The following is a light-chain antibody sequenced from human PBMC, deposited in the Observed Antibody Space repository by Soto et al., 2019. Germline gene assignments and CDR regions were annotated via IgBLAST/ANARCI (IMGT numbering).Light chain of an antibody. J-gene: IGKJ2*01. CDR2: RAF. V-gene: IGKV3-15*01. Sequence: EIVMTQSPATLSLSPGERATLSCRASLSVSSDLAWYRQKPDQAPRLLIYRAFTRATGIPARFSGSGFGTDFFTLTISRLEPEDFAVYYCQRYGDSPPNTFGQGTKLEIK. CDR1: LSVSSD. CDR3: QRYGDSPPNT.